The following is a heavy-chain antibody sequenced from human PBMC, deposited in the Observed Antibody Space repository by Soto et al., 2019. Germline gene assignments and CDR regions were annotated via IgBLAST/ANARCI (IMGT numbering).Heavy chain of an antibody. J-gene: IGHJ6*03. CDR3: ARVGGGALGTLYYYYMDF. Sequence: QVQLVESGGGVVQPGRSLILSCAASGFTFSSYGMHWVRQAPGKGLEWGAVIWSDESNKYYADSVKGRFTISRDNSKNTMYLQMNSLRAEDTAVYCCARVGGGALGTLYYYYMDFWGNGTTVTVS. CDR1: GFTFSSYG. V-gene: IGHV3-33*01. D-gene: IGHD6-13*01. CDR2: IWSDESNK.